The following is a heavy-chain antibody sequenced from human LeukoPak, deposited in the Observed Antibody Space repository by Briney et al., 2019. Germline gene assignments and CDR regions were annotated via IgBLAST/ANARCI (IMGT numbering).Heavy chain of an antibody. Sequence: GGSLRLSCSASGFTFSRYAMDWVRQGPGKGLEYVSSISSNGGSTYYADSVKGRFTISRDHSKNTLYLQMNSLRAEDTAVYYCEKVVGCDSSWVPFIDYWGQGTLVTVSS. D-gene: IGHD6-13*01. CDR2: ISSNGGST. CDR3: EKVVGCDSSWVPFIDY. CDR1: GFTFSRYA. V-gene: IGHV3-64D*09. J-gene: IGHJ4*02.